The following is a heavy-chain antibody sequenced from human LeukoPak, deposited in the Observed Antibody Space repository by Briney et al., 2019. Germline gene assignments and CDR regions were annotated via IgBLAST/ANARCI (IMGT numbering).Heavy chain of an antibody. V-gene: IGHV4-39*01. CDR3: ARASHVGSGFDP. J-gene: IGHJ5*02. CDR2: IYYSGST. D-gene: IGHD3-16*01. Sequence: SETLSLTCTVSGGSISSSSYYWDWIRQPPGKGLEWIGSIYYSGSTYYNPSLKSRVTISVDTSKNQFSLNLSSGTAADTAVYYCARASHVGSGFDPWGQGTLVTDCS. CDR1: GGSISSSSYY.